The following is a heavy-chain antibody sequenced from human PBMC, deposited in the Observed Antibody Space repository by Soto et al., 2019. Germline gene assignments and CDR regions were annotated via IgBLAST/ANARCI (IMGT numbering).Heavy chain of an antibody. CDR2: IYYSGST. CDR1: GGSISSYY. CDR3: AREIWFPPGDYYYYGMDV. D-gene: IGHD3-9*01. V-gene: IGHV4-59*01. Sequence: ETLSLTCTVSGGSISSYYWSWIRQPPGKGLEWIGYIYYSGSTNYNPSLKSRVTISVDTSKNQFSLKLSSVTAADTAVYYCAREIWFPPGDYYYYGMDVWGQGTTVTVSS. J-gene: IGHJ6*02.